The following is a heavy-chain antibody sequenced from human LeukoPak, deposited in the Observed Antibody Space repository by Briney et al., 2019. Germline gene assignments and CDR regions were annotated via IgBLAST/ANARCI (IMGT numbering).Heavy chain of an antibody. CDR1: GYTFTGYY. CDR3: AKAGSIRFDY. D-gene: IGHD1-26*01. Sequence: ASVKVSCKASGYTFTGYYMHWVRQAPGQGLEWMGWINPNSGGTNYAQKFQGRVTMTRDTSISTAYMELSSLRAEDTAVYYCAKAGSIRFDYWGQGTLVTVSS. CDR2: INPNSGGT. V-gene: IGHV1-2*02. J-gene: IGHJ4*02.